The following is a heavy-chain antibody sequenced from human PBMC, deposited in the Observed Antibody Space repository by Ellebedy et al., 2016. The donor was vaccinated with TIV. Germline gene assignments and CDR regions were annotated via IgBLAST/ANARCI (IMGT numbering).Heavy chain of an antibody. Sequence: MPSETLSLTCAISGDSVSSNSAAWIWFRQSPSRGLEWLGRTYYRSEWYDDFAVSVKSRIIINPDTSNNQFSLQLNSLTPEDTAVYYCARERSLQGYWYFDLWGRGTLVTVS. CDR2: TYYRSEWYD. CDR3: ARERSLQGYWYFDL. CDR1: GDSVSSNSAA. V-gene: IGHV6-1*01. J-gene: IGHJ2*01.